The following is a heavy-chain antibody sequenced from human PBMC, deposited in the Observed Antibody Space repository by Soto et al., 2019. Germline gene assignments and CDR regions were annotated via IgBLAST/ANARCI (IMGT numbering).Heavy chain of an antibody. Sequence: QVQLVESGGGVVQPGRSLRLSCAASGFSFSKYGMHWVRQAPGKGLEWVAEMSDDGGKKYYGDSVKGRFTISRDNSKNTLYLLMDSLRPEYTAMYYCAKEWRETWGDYFDCWGQGTLVTVSS. CDR1: GFSFSKYG. CDR2: MSDDGGKK. D-gene: IGHD7-27*01. V-gene: IGHV3-30*18. J-gene: IGHJ4*02. CDR3: AKEWRETWGDYFDC.